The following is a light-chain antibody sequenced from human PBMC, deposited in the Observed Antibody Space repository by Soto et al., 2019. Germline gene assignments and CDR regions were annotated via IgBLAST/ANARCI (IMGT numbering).Light chain of an antibody. V-gene: IGKV3-20*01. Sequence: EIVLTQSPGTLSLSPGERATLSCRASQSITSSHLAWYQQKPGQAPRLLIYDISRRATGIPDRFSGSASGTDFTLTVSSLEPEDFAVYFCQHYGGSPLYTFGQGTKMEIK. CDR1: QSITSSH. CDR3: QHYGGSPLYT. CDR2: DIS. J-gene: IGKJ2*01.